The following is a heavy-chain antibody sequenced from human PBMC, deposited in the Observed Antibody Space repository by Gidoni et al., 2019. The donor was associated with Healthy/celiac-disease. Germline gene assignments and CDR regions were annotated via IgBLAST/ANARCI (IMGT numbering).Heavy chain of an antibody. J-gene: IGHJ3*02. CDR2: IYYSGST. Sequence: QVQLQESGPGLVKPSETLSLTCTVSGGSISRYYWSWLRQPPGKGLEWIGYIYYSGSTNYNPSLKSLVTISVDTSKNQFSLKLISVTAADTAVYYCASEYYDILTGYFDAFDIWCQGTMVTVSS. CDR3: ASEYYDILTGYFDAFDI. V-gene: IGHV4-59*01. CDR1: GGSISRYY. D-gene: IGHD3-9*01.